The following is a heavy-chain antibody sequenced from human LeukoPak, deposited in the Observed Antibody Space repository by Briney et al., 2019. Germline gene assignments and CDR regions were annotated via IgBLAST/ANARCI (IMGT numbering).Heavy chain of an antibody. V-gene: IGHV3-9*01. CDR3: AKGPDYYDSSGYYRFDY. CDR1: GFTFNDFA. CDR2: ISWNSGRI. J-gene: IGHJ4*02. D-gene: IGHD3-22*01. Sequence: GGSLRLSCAASGFTFNDFAMPWVRLTPGKGLEWVSGISWNSGRIAYADSVKGRFTISRDNAKNSLYLQMNSLRAEDTALYYCAKGPDYYDSSGYYRFDYWGQGTLVTVSS.